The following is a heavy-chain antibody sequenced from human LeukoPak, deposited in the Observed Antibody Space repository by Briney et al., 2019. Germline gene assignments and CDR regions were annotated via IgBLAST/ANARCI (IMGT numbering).Heavy chain of an antibody. J-gene: IGHJ6*03. D-gene: IGHD6-19*01. CDR3: ARLPSSGWKPRVSYYYYMDV. CDR2: INHSGST. CDR1: GGSFSGYY. Sequence: PSETLSLTCAVYGGSFSGYYWSWIRQPPGKGLEWIGEINHSGSTNYNPSLKSRVTISVDTSKNQFSLKLSSVTAADTAVYYCARLPSSGWKPRVSYYYYMDVWGKGTTVTISS. V-gene: IGHV4-34*01.